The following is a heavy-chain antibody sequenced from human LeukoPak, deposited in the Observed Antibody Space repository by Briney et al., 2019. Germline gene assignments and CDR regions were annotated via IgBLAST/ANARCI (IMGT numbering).Heavy chain of an antibody. D-gene: IGHD3-22*01. CDR2: IYYSGST. CDR1: GGSFSSYY. CDR3: AGTYYYDSSGYYHYSL. V-gene: IGHV4-59*01. J-gene: IGHJ4*02. Sequence: SETLSLTCTVSGGSFSSYYWSWIRQPPGKGLEWIGYIYYSGSTNYNPSLKSRVTISVDTSKNQFSLKLSSVTAADTAVYYCAGTYYYDSSGYYHYSLWGQGTLVTVSS.